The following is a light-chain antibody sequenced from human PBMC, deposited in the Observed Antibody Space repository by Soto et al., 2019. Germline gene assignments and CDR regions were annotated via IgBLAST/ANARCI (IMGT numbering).Light chain of an antibody. CDR2: EVS. CDR3: SSYAGNNIVV. V-gene: IGLV2-8*01. CDR1: SSDVGGYNY. J-gene: IGLJ2*01. Sequence: QSVLTQPPSASGSPGQSVTISCTGTSSDVGGYNYVSWYQQHPGKAPKLMIFEVSERPSGVPDRFSGSKSGNTASLTVSGLLAEDEAEYYCSSYAGNNIVVFGGGTQLTVL.